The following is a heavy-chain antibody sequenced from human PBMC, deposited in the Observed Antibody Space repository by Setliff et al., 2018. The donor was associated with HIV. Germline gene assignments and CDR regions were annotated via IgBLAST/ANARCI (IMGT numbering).Heavy chain of an antibody. V-gene: IGHV1-18*01. J-gene: IGHJ2*01. CDR3: ARGHHFYWYFDL. CDR1: GYSFTTYG. Sequence: ASVKVSCKASGYSFTTYGISWVRQAPGQGLGWVGWISVCNGQTLYAQKVQDRITVTMDIPKDTAYMELRGLTPDDTAVYYCARGHHFYWYFDLWGPGTLVTVSS. CDR2: ISVCNGQT.